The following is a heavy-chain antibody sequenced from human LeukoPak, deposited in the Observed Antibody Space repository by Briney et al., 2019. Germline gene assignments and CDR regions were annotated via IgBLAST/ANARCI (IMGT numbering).Heavy chain of an antibody. CDR2: INHSGST. V-gene: IGHV4-34*01. Sequence: SETLSLTCAVYGASFSGYYWSWIRQPPGKGLEWIGEINHSGSTNYSPSLKSRVTISVDTSKNQFSLKLSSVTAAVTAVYYCARRLGCSSTSCENWFEPWGQGTLVTVSS. D-gene: IGHD2-2*01. J-gene: IGHJ5*02. CDR1: GASFSGYY. CDR3: ARRLGCSSTSCENWFEP.